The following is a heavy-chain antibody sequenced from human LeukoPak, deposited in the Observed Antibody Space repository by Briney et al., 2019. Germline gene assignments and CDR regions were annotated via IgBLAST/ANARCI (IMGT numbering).Heavy chain of an antibody. J-gene: IGHJ4*02. CDR2: ISWNSGSI. D-gene: IGHD2-2*01. CDR1: GFTFDDYA. V-gene: IGHV3-9*01. Sequence: GRSQRLSCAASGFTFDDYAMHWVRQAPGKGLEWVSGISWNSGSIGYADSVKGRFTISRDNAKNSLYLQMNSLRAEDTALYYCAKSSDVPDSVVVVPAAFDYWGQGTLVTVSS. CDR3: AKSSDVPDSVVVVPAAFDY.